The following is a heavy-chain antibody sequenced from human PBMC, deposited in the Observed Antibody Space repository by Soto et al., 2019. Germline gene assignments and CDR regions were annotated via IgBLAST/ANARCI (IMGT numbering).Heavy chain of an antibody. Sequence: EVQLLESGGILVHPGGSLRLSCAACGCTFRSDAMTWVRQAPGKGLEWVSAISGSGDSTYYADSVKGRFTISRDQSKNTLYLQMHSLRAEDTAVYFCAKERDNGADRYYFDYWGQGTLVTDSS. CDR3: AKERDNGADRYYFDY. D-gene: IGHD2-8*01. J-gene: IGHJ4*02. CDR2: ISGSGDST. V-gene: IGHV3-23*01. CDR1: GCTFRSDA.